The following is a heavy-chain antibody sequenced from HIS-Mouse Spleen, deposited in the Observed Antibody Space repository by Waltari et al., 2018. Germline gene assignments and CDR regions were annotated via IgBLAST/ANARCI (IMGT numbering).Heavy chain of an antibody. Sequence: EVQLVEYGGDLAQPGRSLRLSCAASGFSFDAYAMHWDCHVPGEGLEWVSGISWNSGSIGYADSVKGLFTISRDNAKNSLYLQMNSLRAEDTALYYFAKDKGRRVAGTTNDYFDYWGQGTLVTVSS. J-gene: IGHJ4*02. CDR1: GFSFDAYA. V-gene: IGHV3-9*01. D-gene: IGHD1-7*01. CDR3: AKDKGRRVAGTTNDYFDY. CDR2: ISWNSGSI.